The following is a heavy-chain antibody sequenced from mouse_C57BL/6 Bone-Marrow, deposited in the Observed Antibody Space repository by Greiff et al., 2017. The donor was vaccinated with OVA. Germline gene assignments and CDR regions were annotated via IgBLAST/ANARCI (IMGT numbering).Heavy chain of an antibody. CDR2: IRNKANGYTT. CDR3: ARWLTYAMDY. J-gene: IGHJ4*01. CDR1: GFTFTDYY. Sequence: EVKLQESGGGLVQPGGSLSLSCAASGFTFTDYYMSWVRQPPGKALEWLGFIRNKANGYTTEYNASVKGRFTISRDNSQSILYLQMNALRAEDSATYYCARWLTYAMDYWGQGTSVTVSS. V-gene: IGHV7-3*01. D-gene: IGHD2-2*01.